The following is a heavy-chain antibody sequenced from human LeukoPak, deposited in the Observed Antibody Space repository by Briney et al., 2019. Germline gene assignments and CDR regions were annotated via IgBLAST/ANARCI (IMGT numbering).Heavy chain of an antibody. CDR1: GGSISSYY. CDR2: IYYSGST. Sequence: SETLSLTCTVSGGSISSYYWSWIRQPPGKGLEWIGYIYYSGSTNYNPSLESRVTISVDTSKNQFSLKLSSVTAADTAVYYCARAQFYYYGMDVWGQGTTVTVSS. V-gene: IGHV4-59*01. CDR3: ARAQFYYYGMDV. D-gene: IGHD5-24*01. J-gene: IGHJ6*02.